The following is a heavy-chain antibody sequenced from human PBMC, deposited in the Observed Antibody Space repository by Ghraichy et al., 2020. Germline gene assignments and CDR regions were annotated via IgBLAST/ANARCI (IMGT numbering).Heavy chain of an antibody. CDR2: INHSGST. CDR3: ARGLDYGGNSGAFDY. D-gene: IGHD4-23*01. V-gene: IGHV4-34*01. J-gene: IGHJ4*02. CDR1: GGSFSGYY. Sequence: SETLSLTCAVYGGSFSGYYWSWIRQPPGKGLEWIGEINHSGSTNYNPSLKSRVTISVDTSKNQFSLKLSSETAADTAVYYCARGLDYGGNSGAFDYWGQGTLVTVSS.